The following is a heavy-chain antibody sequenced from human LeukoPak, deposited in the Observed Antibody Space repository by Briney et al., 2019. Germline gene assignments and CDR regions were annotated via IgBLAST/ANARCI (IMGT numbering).Heavy chain of an antibody. CDR2: INPNSGGT. CDR3: ATTPITIFGVVLYYFDY. Sequence: ASVKVSCKTSGYTLNGYYIHWVRQAPGQGLEWMGWINPNSGGTNYAQKFQGRVTMTRDTSISTAYMELSGLRSDDTAVYYCATTPITIFGVVLYYFDYWGQGTLVTVSS. V-gene: IGHV1-2*02. J-gene: IGHJ4*02. CDR1: GYTLNGYY. D-gene: IGHD3-3*01.